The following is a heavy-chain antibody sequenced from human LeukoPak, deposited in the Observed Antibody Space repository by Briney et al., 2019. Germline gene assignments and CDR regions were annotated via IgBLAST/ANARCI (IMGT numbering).Heavy chain of an antibody. V-gene: IGHV3-23*01. Sequence: GGSLRLSCAASGFTFSSYWMSWVRQAPGKGLEWVSAISGSGGSTYYADSVKGRFTISRDNSKNTLYLQMNSLRAEDTAVYYCAKPITMIVVVITPFDYWGQGTLVTVSS. CDR2: ISGSGGST. J-gene: IGHJ4*02. CDR3: AKPITMIVVVITPFDY. D-gene: IGHD3-22*01. CDR1: GFTFSSYW.